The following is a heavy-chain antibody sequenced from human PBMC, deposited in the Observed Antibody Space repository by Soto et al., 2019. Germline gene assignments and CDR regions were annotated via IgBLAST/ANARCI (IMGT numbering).Heavy chain of an antibody. CDR2: IYYSGST. V-gene: IGHV4-31*03. J-gene: IGHJ4*02. Sequence: QVQLQESGPGLVKPSQTLSLTCTVSGGSISSGGYYWSWIRQHPGKGLEWIGYIYYSGSTYYNPSLKSRVTISVDTSKNQFSLKLSSVTAADTAVYYCARGRASYRGYCSGGSCYEDYWGQGTLVTVSS. CDR3: ARGRASYRGYCSGGSCYEDY. D-gene: IGHD2-15*01. CDR1: GGSISSGGYY.